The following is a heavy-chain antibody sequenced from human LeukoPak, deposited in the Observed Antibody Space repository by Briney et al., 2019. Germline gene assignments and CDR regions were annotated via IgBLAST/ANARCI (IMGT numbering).Heavy chain of an antibody. CDR2: IYSGGST. D-gene: IGHD5-18*01. CDR3: AREGGYSYVGY. J-gene: IGHJ4*02. CDR1: VFTVSSNY. Sequence: GGSLRLSCAASVFTVSSNYMSWVRQAPGKGLEWVSVIYSGGSTYYADSVKGRFTISRDNSKNTLYLQMNSLRAEDTAVYYCAREGGYSYVGYWGQGTLVTVSS. V-gene: IGHV3-53*01.